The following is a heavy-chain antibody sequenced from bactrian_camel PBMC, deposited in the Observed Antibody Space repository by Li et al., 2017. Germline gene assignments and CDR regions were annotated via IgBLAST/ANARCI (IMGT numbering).Heavy chain of an antibody. Sequence: DVQLVESGGGLVQPGGSLRLPCAASGFTLSCNDMSWVRQAPGKGLEWVSSISNGGSASVYAGSVKGRFTVSRDNTQNTLYLQLNSLKTEDMGMYYCASVGGDIGPRDPGHRL. V-gene: IGHV3S40*01. J-gene: IGHJ4*01. CDR2: ISNGGSAS. CDR1: GFTLSCND. D-gene: IGHD5*01.